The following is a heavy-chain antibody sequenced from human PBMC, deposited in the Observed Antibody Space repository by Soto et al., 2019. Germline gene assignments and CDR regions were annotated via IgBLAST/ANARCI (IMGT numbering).Heavy chain of an antibody. J-gene: IGHJ3*02. CDR3: ARTFAANDAFDI. CDR2: ISSSGSTI. CDR1: GFTFSSYE. D-gene: IGHD6-25*01. V-gene: IGHV3-48*03. Sequence: EVQLVESGGGLVQPGGSLRLSCAASGFTFSSYEMNWVRQAPGKGLEWVSYISSSGSTIYYADSVKGRFTISRDNAKNSLYLQMNSLRAEDTAVYYCARTFAANDAFDIWGQGTMVTVSS.